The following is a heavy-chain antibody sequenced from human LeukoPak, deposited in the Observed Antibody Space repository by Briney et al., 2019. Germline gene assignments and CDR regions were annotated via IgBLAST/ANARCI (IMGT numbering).Heavy chain of an antibody. V-gene: IGHV4-61*02. J-gene: IGHJ4*02. Sequence: PSETLSLTCTVSGGSISSGSYYWSWIRQPAGKGLEWIGRIYTSGSTNYNPSLKSRVTISVDTSKNQFSLKLSSVTAADTAVYYCARLGFMVRGVIVYYFDYWGQGTLVTVSS. D-gene: IGHD3-10*01. CDR3: ARLGFMVRGVIVYYFDY. CDR2: IYTSGST. CDR1: GGSISSGSYY.